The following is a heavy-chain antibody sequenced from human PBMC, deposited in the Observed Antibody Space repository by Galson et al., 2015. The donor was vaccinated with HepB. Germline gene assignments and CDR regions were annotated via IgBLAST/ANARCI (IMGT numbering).Heavy chain of an antibody. Sequence: CAISGDSVSSNSAAWNWIRQSPSRGLEWLGRTYYRSKWYNDYAVSVKSRITINPDTSKNQFSLKLSSVTAADTAVYYCPRDLGGPSDYWGQGTLVTVSS. D-gene: IGHD3-16*01. CDR2: TYYRSKWYN. CDR1: GDSVSSNSAA. CDR3: PRDLGGPSDY. J-gene: IGHJ4*02. V-gene: IGHV6-1*01.